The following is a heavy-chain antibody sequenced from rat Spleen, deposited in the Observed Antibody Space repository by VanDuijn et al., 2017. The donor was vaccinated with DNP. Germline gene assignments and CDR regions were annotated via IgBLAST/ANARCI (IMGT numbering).Heavy chain of an antibody. D-gene: IGHD1-5*01. J-gene: IGHJ3*01. CDR1: GNSITSNY. CDR3: ARGTGSWCAF. CDR2: ISYSGST. Sequence: EVQLQESGPGLVKPSQSLSLTCSVTGNSITSNYWGWIRKFPGNEMEWIGHISYSGSTNYNPSLKRRISITRDTSKNQFFLHLNSVTSEDTATFYCARGTGSWCAFWSQGTLVTVSS. V-gene: IGHV3-1*01.